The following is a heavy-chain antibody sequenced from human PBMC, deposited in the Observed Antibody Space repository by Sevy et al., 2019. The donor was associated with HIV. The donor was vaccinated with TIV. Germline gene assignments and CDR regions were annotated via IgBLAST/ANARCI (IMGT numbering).Heavy chain of an antibody. CDR2: IGTAGNT. V-gene: IGHV3-13*01. D-gene: IGHD1-1*01. CDR3: ERITWNDRTFDF. J-gene: IGHJ4*02. CDR1: GFTLSNYD. Sequence: GGSLRLSCAASGFTLSNYDMHWVRHSTGKGLEWVSAIGTAGNTFYADSVSGRFTIFREDSKSSLYLQMNSLRAGDTAVYYCERITWNDRTFDFWGQGTLVTVSS.